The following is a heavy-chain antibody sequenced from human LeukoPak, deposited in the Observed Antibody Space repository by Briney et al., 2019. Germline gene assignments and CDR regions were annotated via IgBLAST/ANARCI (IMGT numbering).Heavy chain of an antibody. CDR1: GGSISSYYW. V-gene: IGHV2-5*01. Sequence: TLSLTCTVSGGSISSYYWSWIRQPPGKALEWLALIYWNDDKRYSPSLKSRLTITKDTSKNQVVLTMTNMDPVDTATYYCAHEHLYGEEIYWGQGTLVTVSS. D-gene: IGHD4-17*01. J-gene: IGHJ4*02. CDR2: IYWNDDK. CDR3: AHEHLYGEEIY.